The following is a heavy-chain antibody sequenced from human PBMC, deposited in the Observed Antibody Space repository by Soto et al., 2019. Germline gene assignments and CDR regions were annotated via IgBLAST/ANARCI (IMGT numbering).Heavy chain of an antibody. J-gene: IGHJ4*02. V-gene: IGHV3-74*01. CDR2: INSDGSTT. CDR1: GFTFSSYW. CDR3: ARVGYGDYHCDH. Sequence: EVQLVESGGGLVQPGGSLRLSCAASGFTFSSYWMHWVRQAPGEGLVWVSRINSDGSTTTYADSVKGRFTISRDNAKNTLYLQMNSLRAEDTAVYYCARVGYGDYHCDHWGQGALVPVSS. D-gene: IGHD4-17*01.